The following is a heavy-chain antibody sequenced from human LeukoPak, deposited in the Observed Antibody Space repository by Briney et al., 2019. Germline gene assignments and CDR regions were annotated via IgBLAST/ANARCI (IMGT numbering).Heavy chain of an antibody. CDR1: GGSMFSYY. CDR3: ARDSRSRRNFDY. J-gene: IGHJ4*02. Sequence: SETLSLTCTVSGGSMFSYYWNWIRQPPGKGLEWIGEINHSGSTNYNPSLKSRVTISVDTSKNQFSLKLSSVTAADTAVYYCARDSRSRRNFDYWGQGTLVTVSS. V-gene: IGHV4-34*01. D-gene: IGHD6-13*01. CDR2: INHSGST.